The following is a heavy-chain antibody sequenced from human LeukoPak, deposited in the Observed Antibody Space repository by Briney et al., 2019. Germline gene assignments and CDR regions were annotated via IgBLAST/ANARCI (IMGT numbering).Heavy chain of an antibody. CDR2: INSDGSTT. J-gene: IGHJ4*02. D-gene: IGHD6-19*01. Sequence: GGSLRLSCTASGFTFDNFAMHWVRQAPGKGLVWVSRINSDGSTTSYADSVKGRFTISRDNAKNTLYLQMNSLRAEDTAVYYCARESTSIEVSGYDYWGQGTLVTVSS. CDR3: ARESTSIEVSGYDY. V-gene: IGHV3-74*01. CDR1: GFTFDNFA.